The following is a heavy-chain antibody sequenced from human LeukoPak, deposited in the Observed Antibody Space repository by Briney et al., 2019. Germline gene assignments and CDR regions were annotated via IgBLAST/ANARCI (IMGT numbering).Heavy chain of an antibody. CDR1: GGSISSSRYY. CDR3: ARGGSWFV. V-gene: IGHV4-39*07. Sequence: SETLSLTCTVSGGSISSSRYYWGWIRQPPGKGLEWIGSIYYSGSTYYNPSLKSRVTISVDTSKNQFSLKLSSVTAADTAVYYCARGGSWFVWGQGTLVTVSS. J-gene: IGHJ4*02. D-gene: IGHD1-26*01. CDR2: IYYSGST.